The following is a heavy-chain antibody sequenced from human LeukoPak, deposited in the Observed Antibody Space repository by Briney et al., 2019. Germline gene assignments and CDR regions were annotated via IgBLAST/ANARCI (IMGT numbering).Heavy chain of an antibody. CDR3: AKNPYGDYVLDYYYYMDV. D-gene: IGHD4-17*01. J-gene: IGHJ6*03. CDR1: GFTFSSYP. Sequence: GGSLRLSCAVSGFTFSSYPMTWVRQAPGKGLEWVAFIRYDGSYKYYADSVKGRFTVSRDNSKNTLSLQMNSLRAEDTAVYYCAKNPYGDYVLDYYYYMDVWGKGTTVTISS. V-gene: IGHV3-30*02. CDR2: IRYDGSYK.